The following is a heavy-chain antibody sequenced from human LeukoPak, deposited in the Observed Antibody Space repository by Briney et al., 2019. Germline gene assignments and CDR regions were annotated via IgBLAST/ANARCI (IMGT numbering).Heavy chain of an antibody. Sequence: GGSLRLSCAASGFTFSSYSMNWVRQAPGKGLEWVSSISSSSSYIYYADSVKGRFTISRDNAKNSLYLQMNSLRAEDTAVYYCARDVELLWFGEFVSYFDYWGQGTLVTVSS. J-gene: IGHJ4*02. CDR2: ISSSSSYI. V-gene: IGHV3-21*01. CDR3: ARDVELLWFGEFVSYFDY. D-gene: IGHD3-10*01. CDR1: GFTFSSYS.